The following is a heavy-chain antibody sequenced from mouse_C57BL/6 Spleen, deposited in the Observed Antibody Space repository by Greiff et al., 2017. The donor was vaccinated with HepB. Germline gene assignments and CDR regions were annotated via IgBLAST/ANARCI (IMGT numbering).Heavy chain of an antibody. CDR2: ISSGSSTI. D-gene: IGHD4-1*01. V-gene: IGHV5-17*01. CDR3: AWDPFAY. J-gene: IGHJ3*01. Sequence: EVKLMESGGGLVKPGGSLKLSCAASGFTFSDYGMHWVRQAPEKGLEWVAYISSGSSTIYYADTVKGRFTISRDNAKNTLFLQMTSLRSEDTAMYYCAWDPFAYWGQGTLVTVSA. CDR1: GFTFSDYG.